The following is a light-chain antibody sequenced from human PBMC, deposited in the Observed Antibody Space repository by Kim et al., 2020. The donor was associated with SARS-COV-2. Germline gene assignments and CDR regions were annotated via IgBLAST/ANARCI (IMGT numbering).Light chain of an antibody. Sequence: EIVLTQSPGTLSLSPGERATLSCRASQTVPGNFFAWYQHKPGQASRLLIYAASSRATGIPDRFSGSGSGTDFSLTLSRLEPEDFAVYYCQQYGTTPLTFGQGTKLEIK. J-gene: IGKJ2*01. CDR1: QTVPGNF. CDR2: AAS. CDR3: QQYGTTPLT. V-gene: IGKV3-20*01.